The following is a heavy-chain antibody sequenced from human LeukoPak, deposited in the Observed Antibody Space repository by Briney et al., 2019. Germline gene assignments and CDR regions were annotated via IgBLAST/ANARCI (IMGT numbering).Heavy chain of an antibody. CDR3: ARDYPRSLYSSGWYGNDY. J-gene: IGHJ4*02. Sequence: GASVKVSCKASGYTFTGYYMHWVRQAPGQGLEWMGWINPNSGGTNYAQKFQGRVTMTRDTSISTACMELSRLRSDDTAVYYCARDYPRSLYSSGWYGNDYWGQGTLVTVSS. CDR2: INPNSGGT. D-gene: IGHD6-19*01. V-gene: IGHV1-2*02. CDR1: GYTFTGYY.